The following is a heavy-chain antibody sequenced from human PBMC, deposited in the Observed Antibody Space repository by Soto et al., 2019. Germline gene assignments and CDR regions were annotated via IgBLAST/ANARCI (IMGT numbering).Heavy chain of an antibody. D-gene: IGHD2-15*01. V-gene: IGHV1-2*02. Sequence: ASVKVSCKASGYTFIDYFIHWVRQAPGQGLEWMGCINPSSDATDYSQKFRGRVTMARDTSIGTASMELSRLRSDDNAVYYCVRGLRWRDLDDWGQGTPVTGS. CDR1: GYTFIDYF. J-gene: IGHJ4*02. CDR2: INPSSDAT. CDR3: VRGLRWRDLDD.